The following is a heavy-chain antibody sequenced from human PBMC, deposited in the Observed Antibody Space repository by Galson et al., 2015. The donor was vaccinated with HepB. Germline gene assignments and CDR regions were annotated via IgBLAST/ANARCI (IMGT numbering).Heavy chain of an antibody. Sequence: SVKVSCKASGYTFTSNAIHWVRQAPGQRLEWLGWINTGNGNTKYSQKFQGRVTITPDTSASTASMELSSLRSEDTAVYYCAREVPSGYPFDAFDIWGQGTMGTVSS. V-gene: IGHV1-3*04. CDR2: INTGNGNT. J-gene: IGHJ3*02. D-gene: IGHD5-12*01. CDR3: AREVPSGYPFDAFDI. CDR1: GYTFTSNA.